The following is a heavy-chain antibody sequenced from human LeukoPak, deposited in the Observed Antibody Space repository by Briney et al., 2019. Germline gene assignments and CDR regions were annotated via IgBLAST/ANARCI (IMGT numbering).Heavy chain of an antibody. CDR2: ISAYNGNT. J-gene: IGHJ6*02. CDR1: GYTFTSYG. V-gene: IGHV1-18*01. D-gene: IGHD1-26*01. Sequence: ASVKVSCKASGYTFTSYGISWVRQAPGQGLEWMGWISAYNGNTNYAQKLQGRVTMTTDTSTSTAYMELRSLRSDDTAVYYCASGGGINYYYYYYGMDVWGQGTTVTVSS. CDR3: ASGGGINYYYYYYGMDV.